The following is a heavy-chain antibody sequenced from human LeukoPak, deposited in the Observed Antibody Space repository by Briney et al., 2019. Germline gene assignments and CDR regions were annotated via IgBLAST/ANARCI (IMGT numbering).Heavy chain of an antibody. V-gene: IGHV3-23*01. J-gene: IGHJ3*02. CDR3: AKEDNGDQTRSGAFDI. D-gene: IGHD4-17*01. Sequence: GGSLRLSCAASGFTFNTYAMSWVRQAPGKGLEWVSLISANGVRTFYADSVKGRFIISRDNSKDTLYLQMDSLRAEDTAVYYCAKEDNGDQTRSGAFDIWGQGTMVTVSS. CDR1: GFTFNTYA. CDR2: ISANGVRT.